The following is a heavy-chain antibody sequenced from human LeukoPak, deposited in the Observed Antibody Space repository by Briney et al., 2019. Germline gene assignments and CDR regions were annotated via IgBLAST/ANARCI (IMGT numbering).Heavy chain of an antibody. Sequence: TGGSLRLSCAASGFTFGNFDMSWVRQAPGKGLEWVSVIYTSGSGKYYADSVKGRFTISRDNSNNTLYLQMNSLRAGDTAIYYCVRDQDEDRGSTTFDRWGQGTLVTVSS. D-gene: IGHD1-26*01. V-gene: IGHV3-23*03. CDR3: VRDQDEDRGSTTFDR. CDR1: GFTFGNFD. J-gene: IGHJ4*02. CDR2: IYTSGSGK.